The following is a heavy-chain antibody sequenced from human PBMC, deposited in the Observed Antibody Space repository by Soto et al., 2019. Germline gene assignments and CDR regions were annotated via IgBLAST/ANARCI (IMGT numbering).Heavy chain of an antibody. Sequence: PGESLKISCKGSGYRFSSYWIGWVRQMPGKGLEWMGIIYPVDSDTRYSPSFQGQVTNSADKSISTAYLQWSSVKASDTAMFYCARLLFYFDSSGYGFDIWGPGTMVTVSS. V-gene: IGHV5-51*01. J-gene: IGHJ3*02. CDR3: ARLLFYFDSSGYGFDI. D-gene: IGHD3-22*01. CDR1: GYRFSSYW. CDR2: IYPVDSDT.